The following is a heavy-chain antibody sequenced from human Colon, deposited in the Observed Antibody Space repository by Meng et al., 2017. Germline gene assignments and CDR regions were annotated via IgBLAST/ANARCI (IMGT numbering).Heavy chain of an antibody. CDR1: GASVSDTNYA. V-gene: IGHV4-61*01. Sequence: QGRRKESGPGLVRPSETRSLTCTVSGASVSDTNYAWGWIRQPPGKGLEWIGYGSTNHNPSLKSRVTISVDTSKNQFSLTLNSVTAADTAVYYCARDNWGSLDYWGQGTLVTVSS. D-gene: IGHD7-27*01. J-gene: IGHJ4*02. CDR3: ARDNWGSLDY. CDR2: GST.